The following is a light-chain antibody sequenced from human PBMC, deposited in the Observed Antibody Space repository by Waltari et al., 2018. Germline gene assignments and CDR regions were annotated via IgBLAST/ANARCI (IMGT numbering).Light chain of an antibody. Sequence: QSALTQPASVSGSPGPSLTISCPGTSSDVGGFNYVSWYQQHPGKAPKLMIYDVNKRPSGVSNRFSGSKSGNTASLTISGLQAEDEAVYYCISYTSSNTWVFGGGTKLTVL. J-gene: IGLJ3*02. CDR3: ISYTSSNTWV. CDR2: DVN. V-gene: IGLV2-14*01. CDR1: SSDVGGFNY.